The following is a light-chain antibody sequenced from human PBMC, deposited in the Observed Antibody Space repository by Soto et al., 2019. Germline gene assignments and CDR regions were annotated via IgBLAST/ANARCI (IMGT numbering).Light chain of an antibody. V-gene: IGKV3-20*01. CDR1: QSVSSSY. J-gene: IGKJ1*01. CDR3: QWYCSANRWK. Sequence: DRATLAGRSIQSVSSSYLAWYQQKPGQAPRLLIYGASSRATGIQDRFSGSGSGTDFTLTMSGLEPDHFAVSSYQWYCSANRWKFGHGAKADIK. CDR2: GAS.